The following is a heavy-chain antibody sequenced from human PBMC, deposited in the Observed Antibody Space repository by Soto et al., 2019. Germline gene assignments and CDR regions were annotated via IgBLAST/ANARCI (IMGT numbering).Heavy chain of an antibody. CDR1: GYNFPTYW. CDR3: ARVTYDHRDYTYGYDHLDY. CDR2: FYPGDSDT. D-gene: IGHD5-18*01. J-gene: IGHJ4*02. Sequence: GESLKISCNGSGYNFPTYWIAWVRQMPGKGLEWMGIFYPGDSDTRYSPSFQGQVTISGDKSISTAYLQWSSLKASDTAIYYCARVTYDHRDYTYGYDHLDYRGPGTLVTVSS. V-gene: IGHV5-51*01.